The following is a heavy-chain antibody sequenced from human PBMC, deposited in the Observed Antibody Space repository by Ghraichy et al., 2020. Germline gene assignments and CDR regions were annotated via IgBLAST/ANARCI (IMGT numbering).Heavy chain of an antibody. V-gene: IGHV4-31*03. CDR1: DGSINTGGYY. J-gene: IGHJ2*01. Sequence: SETLSLTCTVSDGSINTGGYYWSWIRQHPGKGLEWIGYIKYSGDTYYNPSLKSRVTISGDTSKNQFSLNLSSVTAADTAVYYCARLVDGRVYVDLWGRGTLLTVSS. CDR3: ARLVDGRVYVDL. CDR2: IKYSGDT. D-gene: IGHD3-9*01.